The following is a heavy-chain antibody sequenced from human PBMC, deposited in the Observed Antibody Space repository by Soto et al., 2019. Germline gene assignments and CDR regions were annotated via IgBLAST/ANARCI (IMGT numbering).Heavy chain of an antibody. CDR2: TSDDGDIQ. Sequence: GGSLRLSCAASGFDFRKYAMHWVRQSPGKGPEWVAITSDDGDIQYYADSVKGRFTISRDNSKNTLYLQMTTLRSEDAAVYFCARAVDAAMDPLDYWGQGTLVTVSS. CDR3: ARAVDAAMDPLDY. V-gene: IGHV3-30-3*01. D-gene: IGHD5-18*01. J-gene: IGHJ4*02. CDR1: GFDFRKYA.